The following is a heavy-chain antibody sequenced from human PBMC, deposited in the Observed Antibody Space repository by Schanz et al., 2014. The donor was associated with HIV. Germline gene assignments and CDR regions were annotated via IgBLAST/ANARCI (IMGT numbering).Heavy chain of an antibody. CDR3: AREGESSGRAGLFDL. J-gene: IGHJ3*01. Sequence: QVQLVESGGGVVQPGRSLRLSCTASGLTFSSSLMHWVRQAPGKGLEWGAGMSHDGFSKYFADSVKGRFAISREDSKNTVHLQMDSLRPEDTAVYYCAREGESSGRAGLFDLWGQGAMVTVSS. CDR2: MSHDGFSK. V-gene: IGHV3-30*09. D-gene: IGHD6-19*01. CDR1: GLTFSSSL.